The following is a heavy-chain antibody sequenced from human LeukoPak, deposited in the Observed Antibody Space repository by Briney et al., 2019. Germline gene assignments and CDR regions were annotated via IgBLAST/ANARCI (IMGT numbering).Heavy chain of an antibody. CDR3: ARDLAGGGFYYYYYMDV. Sequence: GGSLRLSCAASGFTFSSYSMNWVRQAPGKGLEWVSYISSSSSTIYYADSVKGRFTISRDNAKNSLYLQMNSLRAEDTAVYYCARDLAGGGFYYYYYMDVWGKGTTVTVSS. CDR2: ISSSSSTI. D-gene: IGHD6-13*01. CDR1: GFTFSSYS. J-gene: IGHJ6*03. V-gene: IGHV3-48*04.